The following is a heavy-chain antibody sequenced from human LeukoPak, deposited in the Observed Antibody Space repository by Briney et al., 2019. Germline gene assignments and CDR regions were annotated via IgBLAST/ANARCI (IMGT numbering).Heavy chain of an antibody. D-gene: IGHD3-10*01. CDR3: AIPGSGGFWYFDF. CDR1: GGSISSYY. Sequence: PSETLSLTCTVSGGSISSYYWSWIRQPPGKGLEWIGHIYYNGNTNYNPSLKSRVTISVDTSKNQFSLKLSSVTAADTAVYYCAIPGSGGFWYFDFWGRGTLVTVSS. J-gene: IGHJ2*01. CDR2: IYYNGNT. V-gene: IGHV4-59*08.